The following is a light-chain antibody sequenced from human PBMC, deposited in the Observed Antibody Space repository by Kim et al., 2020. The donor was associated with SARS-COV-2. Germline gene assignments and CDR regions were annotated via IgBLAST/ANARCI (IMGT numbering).Light chain of an antibody. J-gene: IGKJ4*01. V-gene: IGKV1-5*01. CDR1: QSISSR. Sequence: ASVGDRVTITCRASQSISSRLAWYQQKPGKAPKFLIYDASSLESGVPSRFSGSGSGTEFTLTISSLQADDFATYYCQQFNSYPVTFGGGTKVEIK. CDR2: DAS. CDR3: QQFNSYPVT.